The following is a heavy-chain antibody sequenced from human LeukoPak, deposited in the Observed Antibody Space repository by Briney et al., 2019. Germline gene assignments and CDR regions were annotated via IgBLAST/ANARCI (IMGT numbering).Heavy chain of an antibody. CDR2: IYSGGST. CDR3: ARDAVYYDSSGYRLGYYYMDV. V-gene: IGHV3-53*01. Sequence: PGGSLRLSCAASGFTVSSNYMSWVRQAPGKGLEWVSVIYSGGSTYYADSVKGRFTISRDNSKNTLYLQMNSLRAEDTSVYYCARDAVYYDSSGYRLGYYYMDVWGQGTMVTVSS. J-gene: IGHJ6*03. D-gene: IGHD3-22*01. CDR1: GFTVSSNY.